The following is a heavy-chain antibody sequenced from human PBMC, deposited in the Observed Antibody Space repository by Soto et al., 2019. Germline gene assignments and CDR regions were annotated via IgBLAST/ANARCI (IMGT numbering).Heavy chain of an antibody. V-gene: IGHV4-30-4*01. CDR1: GASIAGGSYY. Sequence: SETLSLTCSVSGASIAGGSYYWSWVRQPPGKGLEWIGYIPSRGRPFYHPSLTSRGTISADSSKNQLSLQLTSVTAADTAVYYCVRDRYSGYDFALWGQGNLVTVSS. CDR3: VRDRYSGYDFAL. D-gene: IGHD5-12*01. J-gene: IGHJ5*02. CDR2: IPSRGRP.